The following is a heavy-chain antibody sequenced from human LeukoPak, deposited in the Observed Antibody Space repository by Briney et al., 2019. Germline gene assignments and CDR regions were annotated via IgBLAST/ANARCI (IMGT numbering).Heavy chain of an antibody. CDR2: IWYDGSNK. CDR1: GFTFSNHG. J-gene: IGHJ4*02. V-gene: IGHV3-33*01. Sequence: GGSLRLSCAASGFTFSNHGMHWVRQAPGKGPEWVALIWYDGSNKYYGDSVKGRFTISRDNSKNTVYLQMNSLRAEDTGVYYCARRTAEYYYGSGSGFEDYWGQGTLVTVSS. CDR3: ARRTAEYYYGSGSGFEDY. D-gene: IGHD3-10*01.